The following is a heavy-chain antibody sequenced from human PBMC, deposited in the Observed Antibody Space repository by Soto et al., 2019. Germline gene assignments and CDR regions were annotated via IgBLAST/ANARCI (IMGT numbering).Heavy chain of an antibody. Sequence: SETLSLTCTVSGGSISSGDYYWSWIRQPPGKGLEWIGYIYYSGSTYYNPSLKSRVTISVDTSKNQFSLKLSSVTAADTAVYYCARDRRRSGPLDYWGQGTLVTVSS. V-gene: IGHV4-30-4*01. J-gene: IGHJ4*02. CDR1: GGSISSGDYY. D-gene: IGHD3-10*01. CDR2: IYYSGST. CDR3: ARDRRRSGPLDY.